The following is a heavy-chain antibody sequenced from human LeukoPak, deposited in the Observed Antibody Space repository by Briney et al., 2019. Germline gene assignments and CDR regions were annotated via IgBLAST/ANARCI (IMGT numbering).Heavy chain of an antibody. CDR3: ARESTQYSSGWDY. V-gene: IGHV4-4*02. J-gene: IGHJ4*02. D-gene: IGHD6-19*01. CDR1: GGSISSSNW. CDR2: IYHSGST. Sequence: PSGTLSLTCAVSGGSISSSNWWSWVRQPPGKGLEWIGEIYHSGSTNYNPSLKSRVTISVDKSKNQFSLKLSSVTAADTAVYYCARESTQYSSGWDYWGQGTLVTVSS.